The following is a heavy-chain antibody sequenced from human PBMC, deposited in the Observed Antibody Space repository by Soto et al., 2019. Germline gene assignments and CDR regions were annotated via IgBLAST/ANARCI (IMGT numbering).Heavy chain of an antibody. CDR1: GFTFSSYA. CDR3: AKMGGYDFWSVYHYLDY. Sequence: EVQLLESGGGLVQPGGSLRLSCAASGFTFSSYAMSWVRQAPGKGLEWVSAISGSGGSTYYADSVKGRFTISRDNSKNTLYLQMNSLRAEDTAVYYCAKMGGYDFWSVYHYLDYWGQGTLVTVSS. V-gene: IGHV3-23*01. CDR2: ISGSGGST. D-gene: IGHD3-3*01. J-gene: IGHJ4*02.